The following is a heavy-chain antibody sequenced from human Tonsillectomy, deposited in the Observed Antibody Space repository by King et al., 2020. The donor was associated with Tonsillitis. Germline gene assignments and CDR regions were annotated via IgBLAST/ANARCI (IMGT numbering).Heavy chain of an antibody. D-gene: IGHD3-16*01. Sequence: VQLVESGGGLVQPGGSLRLSCAASGFTFSSDSMNWVRQAPGKGLEWVSYISSSSSTIYYAASVKGRFTISRDNAKNSLYLQMNSLRAEDTAVYYCASEGGWPDYWGQGTLVTVSS. CDR2: ISSSSSTI. J-gene: IGHJ4*02. CDR1: GFTFSSDS. V-gene: IGHV3-48*01. CDR3: ASEGGWPDY.